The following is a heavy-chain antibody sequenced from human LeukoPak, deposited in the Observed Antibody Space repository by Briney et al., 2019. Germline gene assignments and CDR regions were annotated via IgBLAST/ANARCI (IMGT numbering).Heavy chain of an antibody. D-gene: IGHD4-17*01. CDR1: GFTFNSYD. CDR3: AKDLHGDYGEFDY. J-gene: IGHJ4*02. V-gene: IGHV3-23*01. Sequence: GGSLKLSCAATGFTFNSYDMSWVRKAPGKGLESVSAISGSGGSTYYADSVKGRFTISRDNSKNTLYLQMNSLRAEDTAVYYCAKDLHGDYGEFDYWGQGTLVTVSS. CDR2: ISGSGGST.